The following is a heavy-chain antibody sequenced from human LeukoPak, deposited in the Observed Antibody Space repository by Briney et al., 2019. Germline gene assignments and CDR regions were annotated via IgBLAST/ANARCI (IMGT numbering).Heavy chain of an antibody. Sequence: SVKVSCKASGGTFISYAISWVRQAPGQGLEWMGGIIPIFGTANYAQKFQGRVTITADESTSTAYMELSSLRSEDTAVYYYARLPGIAAAWDDYWGQGTLVTVSS. CDR1: GGTFISYA. CDR3: ARLPGIAAAWDDY. J-gene: IGHJ4*02. CDR2: IIPIFGTA. V-gene: IGHV1-69*13. D-gene: IGHD6-13*01.